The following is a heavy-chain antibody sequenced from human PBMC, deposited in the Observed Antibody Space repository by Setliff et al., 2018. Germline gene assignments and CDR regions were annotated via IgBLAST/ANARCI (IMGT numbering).Heavy chain of an antibody. V-gene: IGHV4-61*02. CDR3: ARRWNFGPYGSGIHDGFDM. D-gene: IGHD3-10*01. Sequence: PSETLSLTCAVSGGSISSGSYYWSWIRQPAGKGLEWVGRLHTSGSTNYKSSLRSRVTISLDTSENQFSLKLNSVTAADTAVYYCARRWNFGPYGSGIHDGFDMWGQGTMVTVSS. J-gene: IGHJ3*02. CDR2: LHTSGST. CDR1: GGSISSGSYY.